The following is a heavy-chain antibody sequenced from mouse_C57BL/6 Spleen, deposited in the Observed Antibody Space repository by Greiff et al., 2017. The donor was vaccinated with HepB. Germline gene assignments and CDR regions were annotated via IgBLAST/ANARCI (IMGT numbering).Heavy chain of an antibody. D-gene: IGHD2-1*01. V-gene: IGHV1-72*01. CDR1: GYTFTSYW. CDR2: IDPNSGGT. J-gene: IGHJ3*01. CDR3: ASGTTMAQGGFAY. Sequence: QVHVKQSGAELVKPGASVKLSCKASGYTFTSYWMHWVKQRPGRGLEWIGRIDPNSGGTKYNEKFKSKATLTVDKPSSTAYMQLSSLTSEDSAVYYCASGTTMAQGGFAYWGQGTLVTVSA.